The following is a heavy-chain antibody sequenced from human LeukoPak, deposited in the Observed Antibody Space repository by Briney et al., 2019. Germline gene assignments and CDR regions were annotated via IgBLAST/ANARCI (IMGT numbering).Heavy chain of an antibody. Sequence: SVKVSCKASGGTFSSYAISWVRQAPGQGLEWMGRIIPILGIANYAQKLQGRVTMTTDTSTSTAYMELRSLRSDDTAVYYCARENYGDYGWFDPWGQGTLVTVSS. J-gene: IGHJ5*02. D-gene: IGHD4-17*01. CDR3: ARENYGDYGWFDP. V-gene: IGHV1-69*04. CDR1: GGTFSSYA. CDR2: IIPILGIA.